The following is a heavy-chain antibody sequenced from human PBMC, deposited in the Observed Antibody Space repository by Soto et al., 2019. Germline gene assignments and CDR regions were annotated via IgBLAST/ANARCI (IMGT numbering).Heavy chain of an antibody. V-gene: IGHV3-30-3*01. CDR2: TSYDGSYS. Sequence: QVRLVESGGGVVQPGRSLRLSCAASGFTFSNFAVHWVRQAPGKGLDWVAVTSYDGSYSYNTDSVKGRFTISRDNSKNTLYLQMNSMSPEDTAVYYCAREYKGNYYDSGRYYVTRYFDSWGQGTLVTVSS. CDR1: GFTFSNFA. D-gene: IGHD3-10*01. J-gene: IGHJ4*02. CDR3: AREYKGNYYDSGRYYVTRYFDS.